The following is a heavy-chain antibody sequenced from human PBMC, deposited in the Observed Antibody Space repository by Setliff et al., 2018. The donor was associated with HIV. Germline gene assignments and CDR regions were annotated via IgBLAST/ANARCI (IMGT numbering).Heavy chain of an antibody. CDR2: IYYSGST. CDR3: ARKYLVNVFDY. CDR1: GGSISSSSYY. D-gene: IGHD3-22*01. J-gene: IGHJ4*02. V-gene: IGHV4-39*07. Sequence: SETLSLTCPVSGGSISSSSYYWGWIRQPPGKGLEWIVSIYYSGSTYYNPSLKSRVTISKDTSKNQFSLRLSSVTAADTAVYYCARKYLVNVFDYWGQGMLVTVSS.